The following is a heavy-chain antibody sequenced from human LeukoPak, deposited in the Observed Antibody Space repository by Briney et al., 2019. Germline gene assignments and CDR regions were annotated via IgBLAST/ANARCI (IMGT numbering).Heavy chain of an antibody. CDR2: ITGSGGAT. Sequence: GGSLRLSCAASGFTFRSYAMSWVRQAPGKGLEWVSGITGSGGATYYADSVKGRFTISRDNSKNTLYLQVDTLRAEDTAVYYCASAYADSSGWYRAGYYFDYWGQGTLVTVSS. CDR1: GFTFRSYA. J-gene: IGHJ4*02. D-gene: IGHD6-19*01. V-gene: IGHV3-23*01. CDR3: ASAYADSSGWYRAGYYFDY.